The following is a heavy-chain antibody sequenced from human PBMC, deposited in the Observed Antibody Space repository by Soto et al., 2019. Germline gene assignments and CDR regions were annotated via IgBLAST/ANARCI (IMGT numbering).Heavy chain of an antibody. J-gene: IGHJ5*02. Sequence: SETLSLTCTVSGGSISSGGYYWSWIRQHPGKGLEWIGYIYYSGSTYYNPSLKSRVTISVDTSKNQFSLKLSSVTAADTAVYYCARVYCTKGVCRGKPDWFDPWGQGTLVTVSS. CDR3: ARVYCTKGVCRGKPDWFDP. D-gene: IGHD2-8*01. CDR2: IYYSGST. V-gene: IGHV4-31*03. CDR1: GGSISSGGYY.